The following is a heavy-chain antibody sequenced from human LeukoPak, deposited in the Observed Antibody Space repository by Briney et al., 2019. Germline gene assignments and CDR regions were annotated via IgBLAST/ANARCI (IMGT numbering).Heavy chain of an antibody. V-gene: IGHV3-23*01. D-gene: IGHD6-19*01. CDR2: ISGSGTST. Sequence: GGSLRLSCAASGFTFSSYSMNWVRQAPGKGLEWVSGISGSGTSTYYADSVKGRFTISRDNSKTTLDLQMNSLRAEDTAVYYCAEAVTGSPRVFEYWGQGTLVTVSS. J-gene: IGHJ4*02. CDR3: AEAVTGSPRVFEY. CDR1: GFTFSSYS.